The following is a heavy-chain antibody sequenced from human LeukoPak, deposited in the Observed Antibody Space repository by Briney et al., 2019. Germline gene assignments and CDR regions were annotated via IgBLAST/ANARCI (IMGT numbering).Heavy chain of an antibody. CDR1: GFTFGDYA. D-gene: IGHD3-10*01. CDR3: TMAGILWFGELSSDY. V-gene: IGHV3-49*04. Sequence: GRSLRLSCTASGFTFGDYAMSWVRQAPGKGLGWVGFIRSKAYGGTTEYAASVKGRLTISRDDSKSIAYLQMNSLKTEDTAAYYCTMAGILWFGELSSDYWGQGTLVTVSS. J-gene: IGHJ4*02. CDR2: IRSKAYGGTT.